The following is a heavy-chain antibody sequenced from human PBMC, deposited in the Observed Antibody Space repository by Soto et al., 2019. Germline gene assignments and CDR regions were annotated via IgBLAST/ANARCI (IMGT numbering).Heavy chain of an antibody. Sequence: QVQLVESGGGVVQPGRSLRLSCAASGFTFSSYGMHWVRQAPGKGLEWVAVISYDGSNKYYADSVKGRFTISRDNSKNTLDLQMNSLRAEDTAVYYCAKDYGDGGWYFDLWGRGTLVTVSS. V-gene: IGHV3-30*18. CDR1: GFTFSSYG. D-gene: IGHD4-17*01. CDR2: ISYDGSNK. CDR3: AKDYGDGGWYFDL. J-gene: IGHJ2*01.